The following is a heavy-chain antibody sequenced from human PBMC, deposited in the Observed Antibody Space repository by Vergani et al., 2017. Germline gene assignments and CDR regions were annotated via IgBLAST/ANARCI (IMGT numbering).Heavy chain of an antibody. Sequence: QLQLQESGPGLVKPSETLSLICTVSGGSINPSSSFWGWIRQSPGKGLEWIGSINYVGRTYYIPSLQSRATVFVDTSRNQFSLNLTSATAADTAVYYCGRGRGDNWYFDLWGRGTLVTVSS. J-gene: IGHJ2*01. D-gene: IGHD3-10*01. CDR2: INYVGRT. CDR1: GGSINPSSSF. CDR3: GRGRGDNWYFDL. V-gene: IGHV4-39*01.